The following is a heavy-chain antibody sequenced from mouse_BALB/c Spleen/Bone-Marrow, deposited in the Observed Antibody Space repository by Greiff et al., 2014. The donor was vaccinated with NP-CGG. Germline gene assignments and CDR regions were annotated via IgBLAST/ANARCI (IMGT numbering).Heavy chain of an antibody. J-gene: IGHJ3*01. D-gene: IGHD2-2*01. V-gene: IGHV1-4*01. CDR2: INPSSGYT. CDR1: GYTFDYYT. Sequence: VQLQQSGAELARPGASVKMSCKASGYTFDYYTVQWVKQRPGQGLEWIGYINPSSGYTNYNQKFKDKATLTADKSSSTAYMQPSSLTSGGSAVYYYAREVYGSWFAYWGQGTLVTVSA. CDR3: AREVYGSWFAY.